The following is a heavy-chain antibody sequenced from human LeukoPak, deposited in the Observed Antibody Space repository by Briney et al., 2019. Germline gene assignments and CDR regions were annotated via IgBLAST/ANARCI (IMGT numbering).Heavy chain of an antibody. CDR3: ARVGYYPDYYMDV. J-gene: IGHJ6*03. V-gene: IGHV4-38-2*02. CDR1: GYSISSGYY. D-gene: IGHD2-21*01. Sequence: SETLSLTSTVSGYSISSGYYWGWIRQPPGKGLEWIGTIYHSGSTYYNPSLKSRVTISVDTPKNQFSLKLSSVTAADTAVYYCARVGYYPDYYMDVWGKGTTVTVPS. CDR2: IYHSGST.